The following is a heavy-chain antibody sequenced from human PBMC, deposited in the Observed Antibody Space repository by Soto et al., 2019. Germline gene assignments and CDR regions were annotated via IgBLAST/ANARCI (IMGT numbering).Heavy chain of an antibody. CDR1: GFTFSSYS. Sequence: GGSLRLSCAASGFTFSSYSMNWVRQAPGKGLEWVSSISSSSSYIYYADSVKGRFTISRDNAKNSLYLQMNSLRAEDTAVYYCARDRKSIAAPFDPWGQGTLVTVSS. CDR2: ISSSSSYI. J-gene: IGHJ5*02. D-gene: IGHD6-6*01. V-gene: IGHV3-21*01. CDR3: ARDRKSIAAPFDP.